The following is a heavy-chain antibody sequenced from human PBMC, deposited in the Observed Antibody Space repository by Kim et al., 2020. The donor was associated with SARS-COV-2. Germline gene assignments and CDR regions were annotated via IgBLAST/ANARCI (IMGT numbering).Heavy chain of an antibody. J-gene: IGHJ4*02. CDR1: GGSFSGFY. V-gene: IGHV4-34*01. Sequence: SETLSLTCAVYGGSFSGFYWSWIRQSPGKGLEWIGEIYFGGAISYNPSLESRVTISVDIFKSQVSLKLNSVTAADTAIYYCASDGYTYGGFDYWGQGTLV. CDR2: IYFGGAI. CDR3: ASDGYTYGGFDY. D-gene: IGHD5-18*01.